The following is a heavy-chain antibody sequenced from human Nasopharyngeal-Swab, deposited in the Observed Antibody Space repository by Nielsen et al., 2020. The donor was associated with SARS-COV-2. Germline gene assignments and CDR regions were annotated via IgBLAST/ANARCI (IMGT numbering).Heavy chain of an antibody. D-gene: IGHD3-3*01. CDR3: ASQDVLRFLHFDY. Sequence: SETLSLTCTVSGGSISSYYWSWIRQPPGKGLEWTGYIYYSGSTNYNPSLKSRVTISVDTSKNQFSLKLSSVTAADTAVYYCASQDVLRFLHFDYWGQGTLVTVSS. J-gene: IGHJ4*02. CDR2: IYYSGST. V-gene: IGHV4-59*08. CDR1: GGSISSYY.